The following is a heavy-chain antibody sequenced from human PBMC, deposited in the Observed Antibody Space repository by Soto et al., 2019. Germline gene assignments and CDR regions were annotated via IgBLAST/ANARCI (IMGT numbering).Heavy chain of an antibody. J-gene: IGHJ5*02. CDR3: ARSYYYDSSGYPNWFDT. V-gene: IGHV3-7*01. Sequence: PGGSLRLSCAASGFTFSSYWMSWVRQAPGKGLEWVANIKQDGSEKYYVDSVKGRFTISRDNAKNSLYLQMNSLRAEDTAVYYCARSYYYDSSGYPNWFDTWGQGTLVTVSS. CDR1: GFTFSSYW. D-gene: IGHD3-22*01. CDR2: IKQDGSEK.